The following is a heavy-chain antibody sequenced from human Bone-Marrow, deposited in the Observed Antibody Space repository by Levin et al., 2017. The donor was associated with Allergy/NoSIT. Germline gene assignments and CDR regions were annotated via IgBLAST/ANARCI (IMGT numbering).Heavy chain of an antibody. Sequence: KVSCQGSGYNFTNRWIAWVRQMPGKGLELMGIIYPGDSETKYSPSFQGQVTISADKSISTAYLQWSALKASDTPIYYCARDLAYRDRYDYWGQGTPVTVSS. D-gene: IGHD1-14*01. J-gene: IGHJ4*02. V-gene: IGHV5-51*01. CDR3: ARDLAYRDRYDY. CDR1: GYNFTNRW. CDR2: IYPGDSET.